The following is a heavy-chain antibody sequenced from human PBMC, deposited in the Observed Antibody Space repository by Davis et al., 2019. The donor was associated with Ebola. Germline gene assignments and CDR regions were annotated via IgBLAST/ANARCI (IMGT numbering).Heavy chain of an antibody. CDR3: ARGDTMVQPYVMDV. J-gene: IGHJ6*02. V-gene: IGHV1-69*13. D-gene: IGHD3-10*01. CDR2: IIPIFGTA. CDR1: GGTFSSYA. Sequence: AASVKVSCKASGGTFSSYAISWVRQAPGQGLEWMGGIIPIFGTANYAQKFQGRVTITADESTSTAYMELSSLRSEDTAVYYCARGDTMVQPYVMDVWGQGTTVTVSS.